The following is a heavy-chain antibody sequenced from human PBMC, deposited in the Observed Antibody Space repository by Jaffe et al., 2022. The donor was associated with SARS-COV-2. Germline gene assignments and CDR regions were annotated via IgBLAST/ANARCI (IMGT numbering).Heavy chain of an antibody. CDR3: AKDFRPLDGMWDFDH. J-gene: IGHJ4*02. D-gene: IGHD1-26*01. CDR2: ITGGVGDI. CDR1: GFTFTNYA. Sequence: EVQLLESGGGLVQPGGSLRLSCAASGFTFTNYAMSWVRQAPGKGLEWVSSITGGVGDIDYAHPVKGRFTISRDNSNNILFLQMNSLRVEDTAVYYCAKDFRPLDGMWDFDHWGQGTLVTVSS. V-gene: IGHV3-23*01.